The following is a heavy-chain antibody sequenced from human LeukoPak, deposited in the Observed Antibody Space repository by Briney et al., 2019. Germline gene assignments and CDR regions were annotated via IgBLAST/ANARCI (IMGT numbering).Heavy chain of an antibody. CDR3: ATAGFGD. V-gene: IGHV4-59*02. J-gene: IGHJ4*02. CDR1: GGSVSNYY. D-gene: IGHD3-10*01. CDR2: IYYTET. Sequence: SETLSLTCTVSGGSVSNYYWSWIRQSPGKGLEWIGYIYYTETSYNPSLKSRVTISADTSKNQFSLKLYSVTAADTAVYYCATAGFGDWGQGTLVTVSS.